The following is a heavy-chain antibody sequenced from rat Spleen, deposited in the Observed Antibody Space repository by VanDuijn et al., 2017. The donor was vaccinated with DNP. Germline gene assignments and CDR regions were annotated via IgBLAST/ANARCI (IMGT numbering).Heavy chain of an antibody. CDR3: ARRSSYYYAMDA. J-gene: IGHJ4*01. Sequence: EVQLVESGGGLVQPGRSLKLSCAASGFTFSDYAMAWVRQAPKKGLEWVATIIYDGSNTYYRDSVKGRFTISRDNAKSTLYLQMDSLRSEDTATYYCARRSSYYYAMDAWGQGTSVTVSS. V-gene: IGHV5-7*01. CDR1: GFTFSDYA. CDR2: IIYDGSNT. D-gene: IGHD1-8*01.